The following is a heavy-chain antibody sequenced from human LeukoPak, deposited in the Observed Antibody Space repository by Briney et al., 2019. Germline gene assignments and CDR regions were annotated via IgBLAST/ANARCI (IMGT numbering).Heavy chain of an antibody. Sequence: SGTLSLTCAVSGGSISSSNWWSWVRQPPGKGLEWIGEINHSGSTNYNPSLKSRVTISVDTSKNQFSLKLSSVTAADTAVYYCARGRMSVRRFPSGVVGGYFDYWGQGTLVTVSS. CDR2: INHSGST. J-gene: IGHJ4*02. CDR3: ARGRMSVRRFPSGVVGGYFDY. CDR1: GGSISSSNW. V-gene: IGHV4-4*02. D-gene: IGHD3-10*01.